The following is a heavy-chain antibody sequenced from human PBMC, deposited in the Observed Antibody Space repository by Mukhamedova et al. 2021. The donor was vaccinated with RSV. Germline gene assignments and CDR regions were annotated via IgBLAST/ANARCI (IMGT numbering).Heavy chain of an antibody. D-gene: IGHD1-26*01. J-gene: IGHJ4*02. Sequence: RGLEWMGIIFLADSETRNSPSFQGQVTISADKSISTAYLQWNSLKASDTAMYYCAGPGGPHANYFDYWGQGVLVTVSS. CDR3: AGPGGPHANYFDY. CDR2: IFLADSET. V-gene: IGHV5-51*01.